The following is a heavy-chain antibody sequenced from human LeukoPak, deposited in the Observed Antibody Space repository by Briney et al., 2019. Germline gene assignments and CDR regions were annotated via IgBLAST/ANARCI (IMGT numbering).Heavy chain of an antibody. CDR3: ARDGALSSHYYYYYMDV. J-gene: IGHJ6*03. CDR2: INPNSGGT. CDR1: GYTFTDYY. V-gene: IGHV1-2*02. Sequence: ASVKVSCKASGYTFTDYYMHWVRQAPGQGLEWMGWINPNSGGTNYAQKFQGRVTMTRDTSISTAYMELSRLRSDDTAVYYCARDGALSSHYYYYYMDVWGKGTTVTIFS. D-gene: IGHD3-16*01.